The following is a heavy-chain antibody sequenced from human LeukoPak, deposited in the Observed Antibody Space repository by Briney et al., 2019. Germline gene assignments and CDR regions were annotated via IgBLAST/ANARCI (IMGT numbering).Heavy chain of an antibody. CDR2: IYYSGST. Sequence: PSETLSLTCTVSGGSISSYYWSWIRQPPGKGLEWIGYIYYSGSTNYNPSLKSRVTISVDTSKNQFSLKLSSVTAADTAVYCCARWGYGSGWSVDPWGQGTLVTVSS. D-gene: IGHD6-19*01. V-gene: IGHV4-59*01. CDR3: ARWGYGSGWSVDP. J-gene: IGHJ5*02. CDR1: GGSISSYY.